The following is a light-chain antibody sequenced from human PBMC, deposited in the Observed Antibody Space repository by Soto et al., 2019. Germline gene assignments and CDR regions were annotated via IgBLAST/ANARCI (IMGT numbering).Light chain of an antibody. V-gene: IGLV2-14*03. CDR3: CLYAVTFYV. J-gene: IGLJ1*01. CDR1: ISDVGSYNY. CDR2: DVS. Sequence: QSALTQPASVSGSPGQSITISCTGTISDVGSYNYVSWYQQYPGKAPKLMIYDVSTRPSGVSDRFSGSKSGNTASLTISGLRAEDEADYYCCLYAVTFYVFGTGTKVTVL.